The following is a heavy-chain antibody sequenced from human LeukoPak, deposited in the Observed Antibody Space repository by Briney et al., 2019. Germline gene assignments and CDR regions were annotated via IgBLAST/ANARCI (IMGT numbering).Heavy chain of an antibody. V-gene: IGHV3-7*01. CDR1: GFTFSRSF. CDR3: ARVPRQVETF. CDR2: IKEDGSEK. Sequence: PGGSLRLSCAASGFTFSRSFMSWVRQAPGKGLEWVANIKEDGSEKYYVDSVKGRFTISRDNAKNSLYLQMNSLRVEDTAVYYCARVPRQVETFWGQGTLVTASS. J-gene: IGHJ4*02. D-gene: IGHD4-23*01.